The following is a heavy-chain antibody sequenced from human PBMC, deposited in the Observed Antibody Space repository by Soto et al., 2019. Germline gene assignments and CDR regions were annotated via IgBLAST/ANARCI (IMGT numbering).Heavy chain of an antibody. V-gene: IGHV5-51*01. CDR2: IYPGDSDT. CDR1: GYSFTSYW. Sequence: GESLKISCKGSGYSFTSYWIGWVRQMPGKGLEWMGIIYPGDSDTRYSPSFQGQVTISADKSISTAYLQWSSLKASDTAMYYCARIDCSGGSCYDFDYWGQGTLVTVSS. CDR3: ARIDCSGGSCYDFDY. D-gene: IGHD2-15*01. J-gene: IGHJ4*02.